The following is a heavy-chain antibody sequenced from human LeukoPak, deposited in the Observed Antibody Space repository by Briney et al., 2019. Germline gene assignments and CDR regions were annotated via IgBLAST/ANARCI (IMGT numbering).Heavy chain of an antibody. CDR2: IKQEGSEK. CDR1: GFTFSSYR. V-gene: IGHV3-7*01. CDR3: ARVGSGWSDY. J-gene: IGHJ4*02. D-gene: IGHD6-19*01. Sequence: GGSLRLSCAASGFTFSSYRMSWVRQAPGKGLEWVANIKQEGSEKYYVDSVKGRFTISRDNAKNSLYLQMNSLRAEDTAVYYCARVGSGWSDYWGQGTLVTVSS.